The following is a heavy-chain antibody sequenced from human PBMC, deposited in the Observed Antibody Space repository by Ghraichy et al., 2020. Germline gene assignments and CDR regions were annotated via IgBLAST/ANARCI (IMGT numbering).Heavy chain of an antibody. D-gene: IGHD5-18*01. V-gene: IGHV4-34*01. J-gene: IGHJ3*02. Sequence: SETQSLTCAVYGGSFSGYYWSWIRQPPGKGLEWIGEINHSGSTNYNPSLKSRVTISVDTSKNQFSLKLSSVTAADTAVYYCATGVLKRGYSYGYRYSAFDIWGQGTMVTVSS. CDR2: INHSGST. CDR1: GGSFSGYY. CDR3: ATGVLKRGYSYGYRYSAFDI.